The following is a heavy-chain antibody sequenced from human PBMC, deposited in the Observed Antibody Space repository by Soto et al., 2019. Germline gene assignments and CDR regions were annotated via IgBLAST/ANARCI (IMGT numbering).Heavy chain of an antibody. CDR2: IKQDGSEK. J-gene: IGHJ6*02. CDR1: GFTFRDYW. V-gene: IGHV3-7*01. D-gene: IGHD2-8*01. Sequence: SLRLSCSAAGFTFRDYWMSWVRQVPGKGLEWVATIKQDGSEKRYVDSVEGRFTISRDNAKNSLYLQMNSLRAEDSALYYCASNRILLMVYGKQDYYGMDVCGQRTTVTVCS. CDR3: ASNRILLMVYGKQDYYGMDV.